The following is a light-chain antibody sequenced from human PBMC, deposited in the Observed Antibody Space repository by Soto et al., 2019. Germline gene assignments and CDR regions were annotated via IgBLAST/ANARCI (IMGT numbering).Light chain of an antibody. CDR3: QQFGSSTWT. V-gene: IGKV3-20*01. CDR2: AAS. Sequence: VLTYSPGTLTLSQGERATLSCRASQSVRSSYLAWYQQKPGQAPRLLIYAASSRATGIPGRFSGSGSGTDFTLTISRLEPADFAVYYCQQFGSSTWTFGQGTKVDIK. J-gene: IGKJ1*01. CDR1: QSVRSSY.